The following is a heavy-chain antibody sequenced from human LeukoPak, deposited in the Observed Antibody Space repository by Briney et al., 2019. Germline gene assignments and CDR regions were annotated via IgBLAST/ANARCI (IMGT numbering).Heavy chain of an antibody. CDR3: AREVQTTVTSFDY. CDR1: GYTFTGYY. Sequence: ASVKVSCKASGYTFTGYYMHWVRRAPGQGLEWMGWINPNSGGTNYAQKFQGRVTMTRDTSISTAYMELSRLRSDDTAVYYCAREVQTTVTSFDYWGQGTLVTVSS. V-gene: IGHV1-2*02. J-gene: IGHJ4*02. CDR2: INPNSGGT. D-gene: IGHD4-17*01.